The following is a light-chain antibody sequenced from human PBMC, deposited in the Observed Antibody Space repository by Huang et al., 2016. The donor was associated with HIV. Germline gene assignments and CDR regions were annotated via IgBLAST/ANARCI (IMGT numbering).Light chain of an antibody. CDR3: QQYDSLPPWM. V-gene: IGKV1-33*01. J-gene: IGKJ1*01. Sequence: DIQMTQSPSSLSASVGDRVTITCQASQDIAKYLNWYQQKPGQAPKLLIYDASKLETGVPSRFSGSASVTDFTFTISSLQPEDIATYYCQQYDSLPPWMFGQGTKVGIK. CDR1: QDIAKY. CDR2: DAS.